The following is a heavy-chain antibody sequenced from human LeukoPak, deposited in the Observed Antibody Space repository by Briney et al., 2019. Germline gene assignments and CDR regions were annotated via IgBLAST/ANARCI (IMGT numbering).Heavy chain of an antibody. CDR3: ARAVGSHYYDSSGYLDY. CDR1: GGTFSSYA. V-gene: IGHV1-69*05. Sequence: SVKVSCKASGGTFSSYAISWVRQAPGQGLEWMGGIIPIFGTANYARKFQGRATITTDESTSTAYMELSSLRSEDTAVYYCARAVGSHYYDSSGYLDYWGQGTLVTVSS. CDR2: IIPIFGTA. J-gene: IGHJ4*02. D-gene: IGHD3-22*01.